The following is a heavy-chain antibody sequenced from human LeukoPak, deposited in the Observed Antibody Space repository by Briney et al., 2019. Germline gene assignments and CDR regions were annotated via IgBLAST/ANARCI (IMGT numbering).Heavy chain of an antibody. CDR2: IFYTGSA. Sequence: SETLSLTCNVSGGSISSYYWSWIRQPPEKGLKWIGYIFYTGSANYNPSLKSRGTISVDTSKNQFSLKLSSVTAADTAIYYCARGSLTVAPAFDIWGQGTMFTVSS. J-gene: IGHJ3*02. D-gene: IGHD4-23*01. V-gene: IGHV4-59*12. CDR1: GGSISSYY. CDR3: ARGSLTVAPAFDI.